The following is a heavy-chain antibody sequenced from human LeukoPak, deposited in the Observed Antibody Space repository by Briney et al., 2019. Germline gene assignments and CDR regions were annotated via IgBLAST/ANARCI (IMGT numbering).Heavy chain of an antibody. CDR3: AREVKMATQFDF. Sequence: SETLSLTCTVSGGPISTHYWSWIRQPAGKGLEWIGRISTTGSTNYNPSLKSRVTMSVDTSKNQFSLKLSSVTAADTAVYYCAREVKMATQFDFWGQGTLVTVSS. CDR2: ISTTGST. V-gene: IGHV4-4*07. J-gene: IGHJ4*02. CDR1: GGPISTHY. D-gene: IGHD5-24*01.